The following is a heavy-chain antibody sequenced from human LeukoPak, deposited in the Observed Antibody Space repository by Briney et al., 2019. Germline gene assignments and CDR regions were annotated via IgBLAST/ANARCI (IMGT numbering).Heavy chain of an antibody. V-gene: IGHV3-33*01. CDR3: AREGYCGGDCSNFDY. CDR1: GFTFSSYG. J-gene: IGHJ4*02. Sequence: GESLRLSCAASGFTFSSYGMHWVRQAPGKGLEWVAVIWYDGSNKYYADSVKGRFTISRDNSKNTLYLQMNSLRAEDTAVYYCAREGYCGGDCSNFDYWGQGTLVTVSS. CDR2: IWYDGSNK. D-gene: IGHD2-21*02.